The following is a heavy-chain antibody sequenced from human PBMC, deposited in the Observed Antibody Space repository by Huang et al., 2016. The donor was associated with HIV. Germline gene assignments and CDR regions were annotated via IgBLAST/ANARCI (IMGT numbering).Heavy chain of an antibody. J-gene: IGHJ6*02. CDR1: TVTFSAYW. Sequence: LVESGGGLVRPGGCLRLSCAGSTVTFSAYWMTWVGQSPGEGMEWGGSIRQDGSEKHYVDVVEGRFNISRDNGKKLLFLEMRSLGVDDTAVYFCATKADAMDVWGQGTTVIVSS. CDR3: ATKADAMDV. D-gene: IGHD2-8*01. CDR2: IRQDGSEK. V-gene: IGHV3-7*01.